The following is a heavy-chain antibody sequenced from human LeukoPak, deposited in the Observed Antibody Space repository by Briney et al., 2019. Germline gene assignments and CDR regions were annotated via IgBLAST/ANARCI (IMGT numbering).Heavy chain of an antibody. D-gene: IGHD3-3*01. CDR3: ARDRTIFGVVTNFDY. CDR1: GGSINSYY. CDR2: IYTSGST. V-gene: IGHV4-4*07. J-gene: IGHJ4*02. Sequence: SETLSLTCTVSGGSINSYYWSWIRQPAGKGLEWIGRIYTSGSTNYNPSLKSRVTMSVDTSKNQFSLKLSSVTAADTAVYYCARDRTIFGVVTNFDYWGQGTLVTVSS.